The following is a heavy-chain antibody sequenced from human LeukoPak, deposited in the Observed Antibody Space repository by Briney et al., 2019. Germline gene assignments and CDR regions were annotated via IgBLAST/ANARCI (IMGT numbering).Heavy chain of an antibody. CDR3: ARERRGGYNLNYFDY. CDR1: GFTFSSYG. J-gene: IGHJ4*02. V-gene: IGHV3-33*01. CDR2: IWYDGSNK. Sequence: GGSLRLSCAASGFTFSSYGMHWVRQAPGKGPEWVAVIWYDGSNKFYADSVKGRFTISRDNSKNTLYLQMNSLRAEDTAVYYCARERRGGYNLNYFDYWGQGTLVTVSS. D-gene: IGHD5-24*01.